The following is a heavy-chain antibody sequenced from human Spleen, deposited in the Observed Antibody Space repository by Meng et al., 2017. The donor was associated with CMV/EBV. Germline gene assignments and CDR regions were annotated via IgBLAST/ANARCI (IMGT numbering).Heavy chain of an antibody. CDR1: GFTFSSYS. CDR3: ASITIFGVVIPS. D-gene: IGHD3-3*01. CDR2: ISSSSSYI. V-gene: IGHV3-21*01. Sequence: GESLKISCAASGFTFSSYSMNWVRQAPGKGLEWVSSISSSSSYIYYADSVKGRFTISRDNAKNSLYLQMNSLRAEDTAVYYCASITIFGVVIPSWGQGTLVTVSS. J-gene: IGHJ4*02.